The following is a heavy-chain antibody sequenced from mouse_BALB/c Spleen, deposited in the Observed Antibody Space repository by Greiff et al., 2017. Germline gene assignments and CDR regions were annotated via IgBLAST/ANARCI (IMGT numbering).Heavy chain of an antibody. J-gene: IGHJ2*01. V-gene: IGHV1S34*01. CDR3: ARDYYGYDFDY. D-gene: IGHD1-2*01. CDR1: GFSFTGYY. CDR2: ISCYIGAT. Sequence: LVKTGASVKLSCTASGFSFTGYYMPWVNQSHGKSLEWIGYISCYIGATNYTQNVKGKATFTVDTATSTAYMQFNSLTSEDSAVYYCARDYYGYDFDYWGQGTTLTVSS.